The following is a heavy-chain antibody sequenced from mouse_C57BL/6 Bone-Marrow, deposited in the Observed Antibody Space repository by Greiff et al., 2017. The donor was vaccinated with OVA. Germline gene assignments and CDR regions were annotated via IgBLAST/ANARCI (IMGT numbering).Heavy chain of an antibody. V-gene: IGHV1-63*01. CDR1: GYTFTNYW. Sequence: VKLQQSGAELVRPGTSVKMSCKASGYTFTNYWIGWAKQRPGHGLAWIGDIYPGGGYTNYNEKFKGKATLTADKSSSTAYMQFSSLTSEDSAIYYCARDDYFSWFAYWGQGTLVTVSA. J-gene: IGHJ3*01. D-gene: IGHD2-4*01. CDR2: IYPGGGYT. CDR3: ARDDYFSWFAY.